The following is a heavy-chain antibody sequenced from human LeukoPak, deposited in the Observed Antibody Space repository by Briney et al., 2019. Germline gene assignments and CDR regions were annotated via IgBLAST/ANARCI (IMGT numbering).Heavy chain of an antibody. Sequence: SVKVSCKASGGTFSSYAISWVRQAPGQGLEWMGRIIPIFGIANYAQKFQGRVTITADKSTSTAYMELSSLRSEDTAVYYCASGYYVILTGYFDYWGQGTLVTVSS. CDR1: GGTFSSYA. CDR3: ASGYYVILTGYFDY. D-gene: IGHD3-9*01. CDR2: IIPIFGIA. V-gene: IGHV1-69*04. J-gene: IGHJ4*02.